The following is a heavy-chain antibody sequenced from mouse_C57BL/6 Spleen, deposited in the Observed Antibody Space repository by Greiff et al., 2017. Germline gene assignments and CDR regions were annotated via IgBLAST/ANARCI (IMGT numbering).Heavy chain of an antibody. CDR1: GFTFSDYY. Sequence: DVKLVESEGGLVQPGSSMKLSCTASGFTFSDYYMAWVRQVPEKGLEWVANINYDGSSTYYLDSLKSRFIISRDNAKNILYLQMSSLKSEDTATYYCARGAGYYPPWYFDVWGTGTTVTVSS. J-gene: IGHJ1*03. D-gene: IGHD2-3*01. CDR3: ARGAGYYPPWYFDV. CDR2: INYDGSST. V-gene: IGHV5-16*01.